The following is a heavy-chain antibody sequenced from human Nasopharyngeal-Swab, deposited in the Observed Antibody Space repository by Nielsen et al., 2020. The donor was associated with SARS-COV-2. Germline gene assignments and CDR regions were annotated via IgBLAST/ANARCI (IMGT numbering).Heavy chain of an antibody. Sequence: ASVKVSCKASGYTFTGYGISWVRQAPGQGLEWMGWISAYNGNTNYAQKLQGRVTMTTDTSTSTAYMELRSLRSDDTAVYYCARMFSGTTGILLLDYYYGMDVWGQGTTVTVSS. D-gene: IGHD1-1*01. CDR3: ARMFSGTTGILLLDYYYGMDV. CDR1: GYTFTGYG. CDR2: ISAYNGNT. J-gene: IGHJ6*02. V-gene: IGHV1-18*01.